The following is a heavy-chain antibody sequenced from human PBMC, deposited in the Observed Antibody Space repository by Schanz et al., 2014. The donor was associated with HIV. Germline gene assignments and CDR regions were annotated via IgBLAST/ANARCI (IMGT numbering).Heavy chain of an antibody. CDR1: GGSFSSYA. Sequence: QVQLVQSGAEVKKPGSSVKVSCKASGGSFSSYAINWVRQAPGQGLEWMGTIIPIFATADSAQKFQGRLTITADDSTSTAYMELSSLRSEDSAIYYCARASYSGTYYIWFDPWGQGTLVTVSS. J-gene: IGHJ5*02. D-gene: IGHD1-26*01. V-gene: IGHV1-69*18. CDR3: ARASYSGTYYIWFDP. CDR2: IIPIFATA.